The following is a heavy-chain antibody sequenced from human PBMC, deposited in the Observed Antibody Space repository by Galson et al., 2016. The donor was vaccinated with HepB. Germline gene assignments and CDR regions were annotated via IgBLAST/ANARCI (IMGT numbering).Heavy chain of an antibody. D-gene: IGHD3-10*01. CDR3: TSSITTVREIVITRYFQH. CDR1: GYTFSSYA. J-gene: IGHJ1*01. CDR2: INTGSGNT. V-gene: IGHV1-3*04. Sequence: SVKVSCKASGYTFSSYALHWVRQAPGQRLEWMGWINTGSGNTKYSQKFLGRVSITWDTSATTAYMELSSLRSEDTAVYYCTSSITTVREIVITRYFQHWGQGTLVTVSS.